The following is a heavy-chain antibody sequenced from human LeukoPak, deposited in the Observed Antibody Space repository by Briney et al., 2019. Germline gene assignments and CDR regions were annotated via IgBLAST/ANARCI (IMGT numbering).Heavy chain of an antibody. CDR3: AKGTEDIVATGISYGMDV. J-gene: IGHJ6*02. CDR1: GFTFSSYG. Sequence: GGSLRLSCAASGFTFSSYGMHWVRQAPGKGLEWVAVISYDGSNKYYADSVKGRFTISRDNSKNTLYLQMNSLRAEDTAVYYCAKGTEDIVATGISYGMDVWGQDTTVTVSS. CDR2: ISYDGSNK. V-gene: IGHV3-30*18. D-gene: IGHD5-12*01.